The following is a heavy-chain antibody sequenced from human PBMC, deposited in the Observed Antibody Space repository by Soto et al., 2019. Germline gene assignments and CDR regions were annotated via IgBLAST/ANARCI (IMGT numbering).Heavy chain of an antibody. J-gene: IGHJ1*01. Sequence: PSETLSLTCTVSGGSISSGGYYWSWIRQHPGKGLEWIGYIYYSGSTYYNPSLKSRVTISVDTSKNQFPLKLSSVTAADTAVYYCARSEGYYYDSSGYPPAEYFQHWGQGTLVTVSS. V-gene: IGHV4-31*03. CDR2: IYYSGST. CDR3: ARSEGYYYDSSGYPPAEYFQH. CDR1: GGSISSGGYY. D-gene: IGHD3-22*01.